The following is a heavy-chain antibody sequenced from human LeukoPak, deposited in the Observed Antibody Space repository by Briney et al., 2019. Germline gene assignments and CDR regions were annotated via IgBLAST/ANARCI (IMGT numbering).Heavy chain of an antibody. Sequence: SETLSLTCAVYGGSFSGYYWSWIRQPPGKGLEWIGEINHSGSTNYNPSLKSRVTISVDTSKNQFPLKLSSVTAADTAVYYCARETLYPTFDYWGQGTLVTVSS. J-gene: IGHJ4*02. CDR3: ARETLYPTFDY. D-gene: IGHD2-8*01. V-gene: IGHV4-34*01. CDR1: GGSFSGYY. CDR2: INHSGST.